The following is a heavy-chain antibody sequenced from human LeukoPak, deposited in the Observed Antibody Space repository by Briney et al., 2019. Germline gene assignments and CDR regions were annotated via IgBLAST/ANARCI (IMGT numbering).Heavy chain of an antibody. J-gene: IGHJ6*03. V-gene: IGHV1-69*06. Sequence: GASVKVSCKASGGTFSNYAISWVRQAPGQGLEWMGGIIPIFGTANYAQKFRGRVTITADKSTRTAYMELSRLRSDDTAVYYCARELVVPAAMSANRYYYYYYMDVWGKGTTVTISS. CDR3: ARELVVPAAMSANRYYYYYYMDV. CDR1: GGTFSNYA. D-gene: IGHD2-2*01. CDR2: IIPIFGTA.